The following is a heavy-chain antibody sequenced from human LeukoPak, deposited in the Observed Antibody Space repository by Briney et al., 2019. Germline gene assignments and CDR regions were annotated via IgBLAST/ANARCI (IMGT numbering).Heavy chain of an antibody. V-gene: IGHV3-23*01. J-gene: IGHJ5*02. D-gene: IGHD6-13*01. CDR3: AKGQSAGTRVFRWFDP. CDR2: ISGSGGST. Sequence: GGSLRLSCTASGLTFRNYAMTWVRQAPGKGLEFVSAISGSGGSTYYADSVKGRFTIARDNSNNTLYLQMNSLRAEDTAVYYCAKGQSAGTRVFRWFDPWGQGTLVTVSS. CDR1: GLTFRNYA.